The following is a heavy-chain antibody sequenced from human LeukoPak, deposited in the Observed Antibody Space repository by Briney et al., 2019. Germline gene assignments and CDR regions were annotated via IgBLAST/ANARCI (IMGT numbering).Heavy chain of an antibody. CDR1: GGSISSYY. D-gene: IGHD3-22*01. V-gene: IGHV4-59*01. Sequence: SETLSLTCTVSGGSISSYYWSWIRQPPGKGLEWIGYIYYSGSTNYNPSLKSRVTISVDTSKNQFSLKLSSVTAADTAVYYCAREEGSSGYIDYWGQGTLVTVSS. CDR2: IYYSGST. J-gene: IGHJ4*02. CDR3: AREEGSSGYIDY.